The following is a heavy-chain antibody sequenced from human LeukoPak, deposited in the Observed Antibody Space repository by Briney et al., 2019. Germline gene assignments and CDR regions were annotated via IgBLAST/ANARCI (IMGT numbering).Heavy chain of an antibody. CDR3: ARGRGRVAGTVKINDAFDI. V-gene: IGHV1-2*02. CDR2: INPNSGGT. D-gene: IGHD6-19*01. CDR1: GYYFTGYF. Sequence: GASVKVSCKASGYYFTGYFVYWVRQAPGQGLEWMGWINPNSGGTNYAQKFQGRATMTRDTSISTAYMELSRLRSDDTAVYYCARGRGRVAGTVKINDAFDIWGQGTMVTVSS. J-gene: IGHJ3*02.